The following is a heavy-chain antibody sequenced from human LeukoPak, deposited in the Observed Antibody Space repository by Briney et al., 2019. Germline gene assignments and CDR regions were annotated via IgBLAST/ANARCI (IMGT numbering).Heavy chain of an antibody. CDR3: AGSSSWYYFKY. V-gene: IGHV3-23*01. Sequence: GGSLGLSCAASGFTFSSYAMSWVRQAPGKGLEWVSVISVGGGGTTYADSVKGRFTISRDNSKNTLYLQMNSLRAEDTAVYYCAGSSSWYYFKYWGQGTLVTVSS. CDR1: GFTFSSYA. J-gene: IGHJ4*02. D-gene: IGHD6-13*01. CDR2: ISVGGGGT.